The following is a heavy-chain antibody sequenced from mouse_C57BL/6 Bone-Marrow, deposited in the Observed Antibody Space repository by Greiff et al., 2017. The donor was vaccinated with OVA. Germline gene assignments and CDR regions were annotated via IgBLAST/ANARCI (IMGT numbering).Heavy chain of an antibody. Sequence: QVQLQQPGAELVRPGTSVKLSCKASGYTFTSYWMHWVKQRPGQGLEWIGVIDPSDSYTNYNQKFKGKATLTVDTSSSTAYMQLSSLTSEDSAVYDCLMVTRGWFAYWGQGTLVTVSA. CDR1: GYTFTSYW. J-gene: IGHJ3*01. D-gene: IGHD2-2*01. V-gene: IGHV1-59*01. CDR2: IDPSDSYT. CDR3: LMVTRGWFAY.